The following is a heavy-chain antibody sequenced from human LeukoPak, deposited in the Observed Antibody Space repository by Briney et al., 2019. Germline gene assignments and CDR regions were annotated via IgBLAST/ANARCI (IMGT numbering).Heavy chain of an antibody. Sequence: SETLSLTCTVSGGSVISVTYYWGWIRQPPGKGLEWIGGIHYSESTYYTPSLKTRSTMSVDTSKNQFSLKLRSVTAADRAVYFCARHAKYNYFDPWGQGTLVTVSS. J-gene: IGHJ5*02. CDR3: ARHAKYNYFDP. CDR1: GGSVISVTYY. CDR2: IHYSEST. V-gene: IGHV4-39*01.